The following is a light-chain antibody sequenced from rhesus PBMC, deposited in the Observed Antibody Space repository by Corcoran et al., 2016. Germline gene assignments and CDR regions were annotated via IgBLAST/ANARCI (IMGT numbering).Light chain of an antibody. CDR2: VGS. V-gene: IGLV2S9*01. CDR3: ISYAGSNTCI. J-gene: IGLJ1*01. Sequence: QSALTQPPSVSKSLGQSVTISCTGTSSDIGGYNDVPWYPQHPGTAPRLLSYVGSKRPPGVSDRFSGSNSGPPASLTISGLQAEHEADYYCISYAGSNTCIFGAATRLTVL. CDR1: SSDIGGYND.